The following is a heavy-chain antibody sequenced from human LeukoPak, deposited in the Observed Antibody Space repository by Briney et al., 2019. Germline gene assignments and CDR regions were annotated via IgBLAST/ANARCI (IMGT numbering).Heavy chain of an antibody. D-gene: IGHD3-10*01. V-gene: IGHV4-30-4*08. CDR1: GGSISSGDYY. CDR3: ARNGRTFGETVY. J-gene: IGHJ4*02. CDR2: IYYSGST. Sequence: SQTLSLTCTVSGGSISSGDYYWSWIRQPPGKGLEWIGYIYYSGSTYYNPSLKSRVTISVDTSKNQFSLKLSSVTAADTAVYYCARNGRTFGETVYWGQGTLVTVSS.